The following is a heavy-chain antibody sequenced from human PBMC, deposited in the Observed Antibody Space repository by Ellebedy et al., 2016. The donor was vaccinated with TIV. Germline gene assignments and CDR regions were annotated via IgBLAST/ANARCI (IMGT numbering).Heavy chain of an antibody. Sequence: MPSETLSLTCTVSGGSISSYYWSWIRQLPGKGLEWIGSIYYSGGTYYNPSLKSRVTISVDTSKNQFSLKRSSVTAADTAVYYCALLAGIAAAGTLDYWGQGTLVTVSS. V-gene: IGHV4-59*05. CDR3: ALLAGIAAAGTLDY. CDR1: GGSISSYY. J-gene: IGHJ4*02. D-gene: IGHD6-13*01. CDR2: IYYSGGT.